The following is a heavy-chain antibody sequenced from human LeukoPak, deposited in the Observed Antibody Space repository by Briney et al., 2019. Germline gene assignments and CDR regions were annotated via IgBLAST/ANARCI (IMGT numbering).Heavy chain of an antibody. CDR3: ARGMSSGYDFDY. V-gene: IGHV3-7*01. CDR1: GFTFSSYG. CDR2: IKQDGSEK. Sequence: GRSLRLSCAASGFTFSSYGMHWVRQAPGKGLEGVANIKQDGSEKYYVDSVKGRFTISRDNAKNSLYLQMNSLRAEDTAVYYCARGMSSGYDFDYWGQGTLVTVSS. D-gene: IGHD5-12*01. J-gene: IGHJ4*02.